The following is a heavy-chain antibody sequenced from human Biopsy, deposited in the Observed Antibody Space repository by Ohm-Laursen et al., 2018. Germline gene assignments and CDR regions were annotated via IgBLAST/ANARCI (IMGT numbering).Heavy chain of an antibody. CDR2: IYYSGST. V-gene: IGHV4-59*01. D-gene: IGHD5-12*01. J-gene: IGHJ6*02. CDR1: GDSISSYY. CDR3: ARVAGGYAYYYGMDV. Sequence: SETLSLTCTVSGDSISSYYWSWIRQPPGKGLEWIGYIYYSGSTNYNPSLKSRVTISVDTSKNQFSLRLNSVTAADTAVYYCARVAGGYAYYYGMDVWGQGTTVTVSS.